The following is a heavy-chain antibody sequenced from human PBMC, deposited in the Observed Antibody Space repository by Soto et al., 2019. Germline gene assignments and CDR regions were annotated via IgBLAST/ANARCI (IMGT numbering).Heavy chain of an antibody. J-gene: IGHJ4*02. CDR2: ISRIGSST. V-gene: IGHV3-23*01. CDR1: GFTFSSYA. CDR3: AKGSSGLRFLEWLSPHDY. D-gene: IGHD3-3*01. Sequence: GGSLRLSCAASGFTFSSYAMSWVRQAPGKGLEWVSAISRIGSSTYYADSVKGRFTISRDNSKNTLYLQMNSLRAEDTAVYFCAKGSSGLRFLEWLSPHDYWGQGTLVTVSS.